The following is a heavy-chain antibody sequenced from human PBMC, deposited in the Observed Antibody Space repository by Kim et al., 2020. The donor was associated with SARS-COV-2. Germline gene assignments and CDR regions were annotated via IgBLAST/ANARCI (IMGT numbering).Heavy chain of an antibody. J-gene: IGHJ4*02. V-gene: IGHV3-30*18. D-gene: IGHD5-18*01. CDR2: ISYDGSNE. CDR3: AKVWLGYNYGSPLFDY. Sequence: GGSLRLSCAASRFSFSNYGMHWVRQAPGKGLEWVALISYDGSNEYYADSVKGRFTISRDNSKNTLYLQKNSLRAEDTAVYYCAKVWLGYNYGSPLFDYWGQGRLVSVSS. CDR1: RFSFSNYG.